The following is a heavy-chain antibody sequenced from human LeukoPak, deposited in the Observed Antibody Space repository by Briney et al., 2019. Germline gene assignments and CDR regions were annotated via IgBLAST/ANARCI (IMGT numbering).Heavy chain of an antibody. CDR3: ATAQLGYYYYYYMDV. D-gene: IGHD1-26*01. V-gene: IGHV1-24*01. CDR2: FDPEDGET. Sequence: GASVKVSCKVSGYTLTELSMHWVRQAPGKGLEWMGGFDPEDGETIYAQKFQGRVTMTQDTSTDTAYMELSSLRSEDTAVYYCATAQLGYYYYYYMDVWGKGTTVTVSS. J-gene: IGHJ6*03. CDR1: GYTLTELS.